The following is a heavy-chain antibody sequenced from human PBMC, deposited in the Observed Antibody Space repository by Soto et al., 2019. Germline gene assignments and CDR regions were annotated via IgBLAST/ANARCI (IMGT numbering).Heavy chain of an antibody. D-gene: IGHD3-3*01. Sequence: GGSLRLSCAASGFTFSSYAMSWVRQAPGKGLEWVSAISGSGGSTYYADSVKGRFTISRDNSKNKLYLQMNSLRAEDTAVYYCAKGIFGVVIVGAFDIWGQGTMVTVSS. CDR1: GFTFSSYA. V-gene: IGHV3-23*01. J-gene: IGHJ3*02. CDR3: AKGIFGVVIVGAFDI. CDR2: ISGSGGST.